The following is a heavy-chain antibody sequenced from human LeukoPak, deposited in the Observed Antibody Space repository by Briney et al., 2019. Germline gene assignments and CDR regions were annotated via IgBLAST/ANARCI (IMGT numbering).Heavy chain of an antibody. Sequence: GASVKVSCKASGYTFTSYYMHWVRQAPGQGLEWMGIINPSGGSTSYAQKFQGRVTMTEDTSTDTAYMELSSLRSEDTAVYYCATVPTVPAAIFSWFDPWGQGTLVTVSS. D-gene: IGHD2-2*01. CDR2: INPSGGST. V-gene: IGHV1-46*01. CDR1: GYTFTSYY. J-gene: IGHJ5*02. CDR3: ATVPTVPAAIFSWFDP.